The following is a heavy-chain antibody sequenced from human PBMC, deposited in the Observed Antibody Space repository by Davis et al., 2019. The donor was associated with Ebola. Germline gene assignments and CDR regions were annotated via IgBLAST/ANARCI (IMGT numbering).Heavy chain of an antibody. CDR1: GFTFSTHW. J-gene: IGHJ4*02. CDR2: MNGDGSKI. V-gene: IGHV3-74*01. CDR3: TRVAAP. Sequence: GESLKISCAASGFTFSTHWMHWLRQAPGKGLVWVSGMNGDGSKIGYADSVKGRFTVSRDNAKNTLYLQMNSLRAEDTAVYYCTRVAAPGGQGTLVTVSS.